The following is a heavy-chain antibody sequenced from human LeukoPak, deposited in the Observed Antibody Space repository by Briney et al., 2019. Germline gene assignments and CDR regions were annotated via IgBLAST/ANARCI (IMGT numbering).Heavy chain of an antibody. CDR3: AKDLVRSDVDTATDY. V-gene: IGHV3-23*01. D-gene: IGHD5-18*01. CDR1: GFTFSDYY. CDR2: ISGSGGST. Sequence: GGSLRLSCAASGFTFSDYYMSWVRQAPGKGLEWVSAISGSGGSTYYADSVKGRFTISRDNSKNTLYLQMNSLRAEDTAVYYCAKDLVRSDVDTATDYWGQGTLVTVSS. J-gene: IGHJ4*02.